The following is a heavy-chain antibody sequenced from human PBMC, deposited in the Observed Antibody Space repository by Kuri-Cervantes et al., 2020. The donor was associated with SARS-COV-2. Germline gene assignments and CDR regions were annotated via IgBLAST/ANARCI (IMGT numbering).Heavy chain of an antibody. Sequence: GGSLRLSCAASGFTFDDYAMHWVRQAPGKGLECVSGISWNSGSIGYAYSVKGRFTISRDNSKNTLYLQMNSLRAEDTAVYYCAKDLCSSTSCSTYDAFDIWGQGTMVTVSS. CDR3: AKDLCSSTSCSTYDAFDI. CDR2: ISWNSGSI. D-gene: IGHD2-2*01. CDR1: GFTFDDYA. J-gene: IGHJ3*02. V-gene: IGHV3-9*01.